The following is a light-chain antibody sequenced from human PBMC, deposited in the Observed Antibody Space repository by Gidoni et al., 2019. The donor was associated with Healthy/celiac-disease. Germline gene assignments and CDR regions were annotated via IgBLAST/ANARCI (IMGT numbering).Light chain of an antibody. CDR2: DAS. J-gene: IGKJ5*01. CDR3: QQRSNWSS. V-gene: IGKV3-11*01. CDR1: QSVSSY. Sequence: DIVLTQSPATLSLSPGERATLSCRASQSVSSYLAWYQQKPGQAPRPLIYDASNRATGIPARFSGSGSGTDFTLTISSLEPEDFAVYYCQQRSNWSSFGQGTRLEIK.